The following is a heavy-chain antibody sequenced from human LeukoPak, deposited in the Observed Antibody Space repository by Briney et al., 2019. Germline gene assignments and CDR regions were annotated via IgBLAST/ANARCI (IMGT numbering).Heavy chain of an antibody. CDR1: GFIFGIYA. CDR2: ISGSGTST. CDR3: AKFGFYESLNNFDY. D-gene: IGHD3-22*01. V-gene: IGHV3-23*01. J-gene: IGHJ4*02. Sequence: PGGSLRLSCAASGFIFGIYAMSWVRQAPGEGLEWVSAISGSGTSTYYGDSVKGRFTISRDNSKNTLYLQLNSLRAEDTAVYYCAKFGFYESLNNFDYWGQGTLVTVSS.